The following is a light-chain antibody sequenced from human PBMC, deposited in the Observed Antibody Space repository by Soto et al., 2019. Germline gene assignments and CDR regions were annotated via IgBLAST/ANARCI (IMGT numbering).Light chain of an antibody. J-gene: IGKJ1*01. CDR1: QSVSSTS. CDR2: AAS. Sequence: EIVLTQSPGTLSFSPGDRATLSCRASQSVSSTSLAWYQHKPGQAPRLLIYAASNRATGIPDRFSGSGSGTDLTLTISRLEPEDFALYYCHHYYGSPPWTFGQGTKVEIK. CDR3: HHYYGSPPWT. V-gene: IGKV3-20*01.